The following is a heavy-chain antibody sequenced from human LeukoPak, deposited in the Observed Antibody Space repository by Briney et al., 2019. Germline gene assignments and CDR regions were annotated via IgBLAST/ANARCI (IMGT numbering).Heavy chain of an antibody. D-gene: IGHD3-10*01. CDR2: INHSGST. J-gene: IGHJ4*02. Sequence: SETLSLTCAVYGGSFSGYYWGWIRQPPGRGLEWIGEINHSGSTNYNPSLKSRVTISVDTSKNQFSLKLSSVTAADTAVYYCARGLMYYYGSGSYYFYFDYWGQGTLVTVSS. CDR3: ARGLMYYYGSGSYYFYFDY. V-gene: IGHV4-34*01. CDR1: GGSFSGYY.